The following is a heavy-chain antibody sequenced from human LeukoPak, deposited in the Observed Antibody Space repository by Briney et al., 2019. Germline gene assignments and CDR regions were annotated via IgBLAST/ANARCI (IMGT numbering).Heavy chain of an antibody. J-gene: IGHJ3*02. CDR2: ISWNSGSI. Sequence: GGSLRLSCAASGFTFDDYAMHWVRHAPGKGLEWVSGISWNSGSIGYADSVKGRFTISRDNAKNSLYLQMNSLRAEDTAVYYCAKPRRGYSYGSVDAFDIWGQGTMVTVSS. CDR3: AKPRRGYSYGSVDAFDI. V-gene: IGHV3-9*01. CDR1: GFTFDDYA. D-gene: IGHD5-18*01.